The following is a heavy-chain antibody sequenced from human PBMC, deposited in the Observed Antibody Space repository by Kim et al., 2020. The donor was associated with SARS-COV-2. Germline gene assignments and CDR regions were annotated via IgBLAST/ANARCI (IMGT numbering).Heavy chain of an antibody. Sequence: GGSLRLSCAASGFTFSSYAMSWVRQAPGKGLEWVSVISSTRITTYYADSVKGRFTISRDNSKNTLYLQMNSLRAEDTAVYYCAKDPRLGDYGAFDIWGQGTMVIVSS. V-gene: IGHV3-23*01. D-gene: IGHD3-16*01. CDR2: ISSTRITT. J-gene: IGHJ3*02. CDR1: GFTFSSYA. CDR3: AKDPRLGDYGAFDI.